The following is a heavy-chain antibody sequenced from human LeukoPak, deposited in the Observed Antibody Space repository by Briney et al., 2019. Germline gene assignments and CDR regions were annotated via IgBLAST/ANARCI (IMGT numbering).Heavy chain of an antibody. V-gene: IGHV3-21*01. Sequence: GSLRLSCAASGFIFSSYALNWVRQAPEKGLEWVSSISSSSSYIYYADSVKGRFIISRDNAKNSLYLQMNSLRAEDTAVYYCARDQITIFGVVRYYYYYMDVWGKGTTVTVSS. CDR2: ISSSSSYI. CDR3: ARDQITIFGVVRYYYYYMDV. J-gene: IGHJ6*03. CDR1: GFIFSSYA. D-gene: IGHD3-3*01.